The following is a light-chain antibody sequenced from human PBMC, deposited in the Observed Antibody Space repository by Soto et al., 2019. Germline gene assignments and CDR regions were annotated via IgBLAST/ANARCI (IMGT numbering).Light chain of an antibody. CDR3: QQYDDWLRLT. CDR2: GAS. CDR1: QGVNIY. V-gene: IGKV3-15*01. Sequence: EIVMTQSPATLSVSPGERATLXCXXXQGVNIYLAWYQQKPGQAPRLPIFGASSRATGIPARFRVSGSGTEFNLTISSLQSENFAVYFCQQYDDWLRLTFGGGTK. J-gene: IGKJ4*01.